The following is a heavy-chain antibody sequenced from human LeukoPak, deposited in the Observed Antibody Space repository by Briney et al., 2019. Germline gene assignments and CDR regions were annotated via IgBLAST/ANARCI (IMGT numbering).Heavy chain of an antibody. CDR1: GFTVSSNY. CDR2: IYSGGST. V-gene: IGHV3-53*01. D-gene: IGHD3-22*01. CDR3: AREQRYYYDSSGTPA. J-gene: IGHJ5*02. Sequence: GGSLRLSCAASGFTVSSNYMSWVRQAPGKGLEWVSVIYSGGSTYYADSVKGRFTISRGNSKNTLYLQMNSLRAEDTAVYYCAREQRYYYDSSGTPAWGQGTLVTVSS.